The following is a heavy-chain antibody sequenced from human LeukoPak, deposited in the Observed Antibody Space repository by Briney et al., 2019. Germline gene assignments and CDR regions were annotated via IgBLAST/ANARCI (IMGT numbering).Heavy chain of an antibody. D-gene: IGHD3-9*01. J-gene: IGHJ4*02. CDR3: ARARGYFDWLPPLDY. V-gene: IGHV1-2*02. Sequence: ASVKVSCKASGYTFTGYYMHWVRQAPGQGLEWMGWINPNSGGTNYAQKCQGRVTMTRDTSISTAYMELSRLRSDDTAVYYCARARGYFDWLPPLDYWGQGTLVTVSS. CDR2: INPNSGGT. CDR1: GYTFTGYY.